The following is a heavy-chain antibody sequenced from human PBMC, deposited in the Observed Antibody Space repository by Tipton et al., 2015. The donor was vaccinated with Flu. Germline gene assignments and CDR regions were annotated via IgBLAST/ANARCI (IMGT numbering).Heavy chain of an antibody. CDR1: GDSIRSSNYY. V-gene: IGHV4-39*07. J-gene: IGHJ5*02. CDR2: TFHSGNT. Sequence: TLSLTCGVSGDSIRSSNYYWGWIRQPPGKGLEWIWNTFHSGNTYLNPSLKSRVTISIDTSKNQFSLKLSSVTTTDTAVYYCARRDYSNYVSEPKNWFDPWGQGALVTVSS. D-gene: IGHD4-11*01. CDR3: ARRDYSNYVSEPKNWFDP.